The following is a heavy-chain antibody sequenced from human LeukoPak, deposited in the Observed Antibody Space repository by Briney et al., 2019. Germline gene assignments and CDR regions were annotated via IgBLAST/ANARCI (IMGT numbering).Heavy chain of an antibody. CDR1: GGSISSSSYY. CDR3: ARQLGAFDI. CDR2: IYYGGST. V-gene: IGHV4-39*01. Sequence: SETLSLTCTVSGGSISSSSYYWGWIRQPPGKGLEWIGSIYYGGSTYYNPSLKSRVTISVDTSKNQFSLKLSSVTAADTAVYYCARQLGAFDIWGQGTMVTVSS. D-gene: IGHD7-27*01. J-gene: IGHJ3*02.